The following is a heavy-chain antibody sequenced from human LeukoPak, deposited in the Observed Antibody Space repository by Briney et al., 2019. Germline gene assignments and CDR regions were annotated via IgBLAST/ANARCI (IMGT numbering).Heavy chain of an antibody. CDR2: ISSRGTYI. Sequence: GGSLRLSCAASGSTFSSYSMNWVRQAPGQGLEWVSSISSRGTYIYYAESVKGRFTISRDNAKNSVFLDMDSLRAEDTAVYYCAPPGADSGLPLDVWGNGTAVTVSS. CDR3: APPGADSGLPLDV. V-gene: IGHV3-21*01. D-gene: IGHD4-17*01. J-gene: IGHJ6*04. CDR1: GSTFSSYS.